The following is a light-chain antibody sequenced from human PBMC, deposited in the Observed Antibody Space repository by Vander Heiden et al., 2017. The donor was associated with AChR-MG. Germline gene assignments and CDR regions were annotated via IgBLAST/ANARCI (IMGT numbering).Light chain of an antibody. Sequence: DIVLTHYPGTLSWSPGERATLSCRASQTVGASLVWIQERPGQAPRLLIYDVSKRAPGIPVSFSGSGSGTDFTLAISSLEPEDSGVYYCQHRQNWPRTFGQGTKVEVK. CDR3: QHRQNWPRT. CDR2: DVS. CDR1: QTVGAS. J-gene: IGKJ1*01. V-gene: IGKV3-11*01.